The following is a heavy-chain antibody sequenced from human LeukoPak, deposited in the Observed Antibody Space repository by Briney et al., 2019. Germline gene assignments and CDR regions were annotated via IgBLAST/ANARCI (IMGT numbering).Heavy chain of an antibody. CDR2: ISNTGGST. D-gene: IGHD6-13*01. CDR3: AKWIGIAAAGTYDY. V-gene: IGHV3-23*01. Sequence: GGSLRLSCAASGFSFNTYAMSWVRQAPGKGLEWVSAISNTGGSTYYADSVKGRFTISRDNSKNTLYLQMNSLRAEDTAVYYCAKWIGIAAAGTYDYWGQGTLVTVSS. J-gene: IGHJ4*02. CDR1: GFSFNTYA.